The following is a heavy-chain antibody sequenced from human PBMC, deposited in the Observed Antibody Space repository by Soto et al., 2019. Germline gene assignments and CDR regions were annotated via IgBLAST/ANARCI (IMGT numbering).Heavy chain of an antibody. D-gene: IGHD3-3*01. J-gene: IGHJ5*02. V-gene: IGHV4-59*01. CDR1: GGSISSYY. Sequence: SETLSLTCTVSGGSISSYYWSWIRQPPGKGLEWIGYIYYSGSTNYNPSLKSRVTISVDTSKNQFSLKLSSVTAADTAVYYCARATYYDFWSGSYNWFDPWGQGTLVTVSS. CDR2: IYYSGST. CDR3: ARATYYDFWSGSYNWFDP.